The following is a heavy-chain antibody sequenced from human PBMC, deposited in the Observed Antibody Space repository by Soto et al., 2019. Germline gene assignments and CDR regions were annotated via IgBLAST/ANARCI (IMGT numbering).Heavy chain of an antibody. CDR1: GGSISSYY. J-gene: IGHJ6*02. V-gene: IGHV4-59*12. Sequence: SETLSLTCTVSGGSISSYYWSWIRQPPGKGLEWIGYIHYSGSTYYNPSLKSRVTISVDTSKNQFSLKLSSVTAADTAVYYCARESGYSYGYRYYYYGMDVWGQGTTVTVSS. D-gene: IGHD5-18*01. CDR3: ARESGYSYGYRYYYYGMDV. CDR2: IHYSGST.